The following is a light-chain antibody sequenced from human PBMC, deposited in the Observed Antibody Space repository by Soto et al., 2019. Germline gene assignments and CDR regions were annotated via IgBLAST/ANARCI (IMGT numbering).Light chain of an antibody. Sequence: EIVMTQSPATLSVSPGERATLSCRASQSVSSNLAWYQQKPGQAPRLLIYGASTRATGIPARFSGSGSGTEFTLTISSLQSEDFAVYYCHQYNNWTPWTFGQGTKVELQ. V-gene: IGKV3-15*01. CDR2: GAS. CDR3: HQYNNWTPWT. J-gene: IGKJ1*01. CDR1: QSVSSN.